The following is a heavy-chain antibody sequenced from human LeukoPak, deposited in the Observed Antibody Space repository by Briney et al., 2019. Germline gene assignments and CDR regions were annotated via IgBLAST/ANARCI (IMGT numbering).Heavy chain of an antibody. CDR3: ASSSIAVAGTLNRFDY. J-gene: IGHJ4*02. D-gene: IGHD6-19*01. V-gene: IGHV4-59*01. CDR1: GGSISSYY. CDR2: IYYSGST. Sequence: PSETLSLTCTVSGGSISSYYWSWIRQPPGKGLEWTGYIYYSGSTNYNPSLKSRVTISVDTSKNQFSLKLSSVTAADTAVYYCASSSIAVAGTLNRFDYWGQGTLVTVSS.